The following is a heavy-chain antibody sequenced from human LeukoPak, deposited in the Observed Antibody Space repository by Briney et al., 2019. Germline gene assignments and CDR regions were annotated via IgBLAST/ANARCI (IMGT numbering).Heavy chain of an antibody. CDR3: AIDRSGYYHFDY. CDR1: GGSIRSGGYY. Sequence: SETLSLTCTVSGGSIRSGGYYCTWIRQHPGKGLEWIGYIYHSGSTYYNPSLESRVTISVDTSRNQFSLMLNSVTAADTAVYYCAIDRSGYYHFDYWGQGTLVTVSS. V-gene: IGHV4-31*03. J-gene: IGHJ4*02. D-gene: IGHD3-22*01. CDR2: IYHSGST.